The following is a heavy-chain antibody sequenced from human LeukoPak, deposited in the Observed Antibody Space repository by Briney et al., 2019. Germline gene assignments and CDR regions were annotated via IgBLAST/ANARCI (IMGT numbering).Heavy chain of an antibody. J-gene: IGHJ4*02. CDR1: GFTFSSYA. CDR3: AKDVGKWESLHFFDY. Sequence: GGSLRLSCAASGFTFSSYAMSWVRQAPGKGLEWISGISGSGASTYYADSVTGRFTISRDNSRNTLYLQMNSLRGDDTAVYYCAKDVGKWESLHFFDYWGQGTLVTVSS. D-gene: IGHD1-26*01. V-gene: IGHV3-23*01. CDR2: ISGSGAST.